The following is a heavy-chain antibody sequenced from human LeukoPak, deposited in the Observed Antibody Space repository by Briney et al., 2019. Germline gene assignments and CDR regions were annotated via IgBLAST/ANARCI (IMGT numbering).Heavy chain of an antibody. D-gene: IGHD6-19*01. CDR2: IRYDGSNK. CDR1: GFTFSSYG. J-gene: IGHJ6*03. CDR3: AKDGIAVAGRSYYMDV. Sequence: GGSLRLSCAASGFTFSSYGMSWVRQAPGKGLEWVAFIRYDGSNKYYADSVKGRFTISRDNSKNTLYLQMNSLRAEDTAVYYCAKDGIAVAGRSYYMDVWGKGTTVTISS. V-gene: IGHV3-30*02.